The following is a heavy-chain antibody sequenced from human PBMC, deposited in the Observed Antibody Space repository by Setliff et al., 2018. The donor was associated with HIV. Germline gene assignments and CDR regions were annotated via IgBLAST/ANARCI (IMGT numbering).Heavy chain of an antibody. J-gene: IGHJ4*02. Sequence: LSLTCAVYGGSFSDYYWNWIRQPPGKGLEWIGEINHSGSTNYNPSLKSRVTISLDTSKNQFSLKLSSVTAADTAVYYCAKLTPFDYWGQGTLVTVSS. CDR2: INHSGST. V-gene: IGHV4-34*01. D-gene: IGHD7-27*01. CDR1: GGSFSDYY. CDR3: AKLTPFDY.